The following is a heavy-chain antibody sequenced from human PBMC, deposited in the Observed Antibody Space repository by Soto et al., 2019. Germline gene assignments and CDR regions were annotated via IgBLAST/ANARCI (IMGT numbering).Heavy chain of an antibody. D-gene: IGHD6-19*01. CDR1: GYTFTSYA. J-gene: IGHJ6*02. Sequence: ASVKVSCKASGYTFTSYAMHWVRQAPGQRLEWMGWINAGNGNTKYSQKFQGRVTITRDTSASTAYMELSSLRSEDTAVYYCARGPRIAVAENYYYYGMDVWGQGTTVTVYS. CDR2: INAGNGNT. CDR3: ARGPRIAVAENYYYYGMDV. V-gene: IGHV1-3*01.